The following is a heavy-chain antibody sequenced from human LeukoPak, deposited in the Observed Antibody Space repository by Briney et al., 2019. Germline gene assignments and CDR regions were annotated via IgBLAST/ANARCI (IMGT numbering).Heavy chain of an antibody. CDR3: ARDRLAGQWLVGGLDY. D-gene: IGHD6-19*01. V-gene: IGHV3-30-3*01. CDR2: ISYDGSTK. Sequence: SGRSLRLSCAASGFTFSSYAMYWVRQAPGKGLEWVAVISYDGSTKYYADSVKGRFTISRDNSKNTLYLQMNSLRAEDTAVYYCARDRLAGQWLVGGLDYWGQGTLVTVSS. J-gene: IGHJ4*02. CDR1: GFTFSSYA.